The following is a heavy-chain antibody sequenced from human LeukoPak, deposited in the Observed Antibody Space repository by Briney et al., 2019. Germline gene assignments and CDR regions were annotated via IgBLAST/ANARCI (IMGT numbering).Heavy chain of an antibody. Sequence: GGSLRLSCSASGFTFRSYAMHWVRQAPGQGLEFVSAISSNGGSTYYADSVKGRFTISGDNSKNALYLQVSSLRPEDTAVYYCVKGMTYSSSHPDYWGQGTLVTVPS. V-gene: IGHV3-64D*06. CDR2: ISSNGGST. CDR1: GFTFRSYA. D-gene: IGHD6-13*01. CDR3: VKGMTYSSSHPDY. J-gene: IGHJ4*02.